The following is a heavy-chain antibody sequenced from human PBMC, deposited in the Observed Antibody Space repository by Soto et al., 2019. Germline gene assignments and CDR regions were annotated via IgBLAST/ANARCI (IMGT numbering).Heavy chain of an antibody. V-gene: IGHV3-30-3*01. Sequence: GGSLRLSCAASGFTFSSYAMHWVRQAPGKGLEWVAVISDDGSNKYYADSVKGRFTISRDNSKNTLYLQMNSLRAEDTAVYYCARDLYSSGYLDYWGQGTLVTVSS. J-gene: IGHJ4*02. CDR2: ISDDGSNK. D-gene: IGHD3-22*01. CDR1: GFTFSSYA. CDR3: ARDLYSSGYLDY.